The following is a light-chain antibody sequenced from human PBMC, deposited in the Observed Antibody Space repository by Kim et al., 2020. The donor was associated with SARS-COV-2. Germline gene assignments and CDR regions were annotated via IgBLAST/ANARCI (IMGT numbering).Light chain of an antibody. Sequence: ADSLGGTVTVASRAREDISTCLARYQHKTGKDPNSLIYMTSISGRGVPQIVRGGGAGTEFTLTITGVQPVDFAAFCCQQNEEYRTFGQGTKVDIK. CDR2: MTS. CDR3: QQNEEYRT. J-gene: IGKJ1*01. V-gene: IGKV1-5*03. CDR1: EDISTC.